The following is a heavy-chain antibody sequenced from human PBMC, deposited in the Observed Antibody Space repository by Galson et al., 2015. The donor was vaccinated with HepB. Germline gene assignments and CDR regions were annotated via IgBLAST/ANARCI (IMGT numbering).Heavy chain of an antibody. Sequence: FLSLSFATSGFTFSSYWLHWVRLAPGKGLVWVSRINSDGSSTSYAASVKGRFTISRANAKNTLYPQMNSPRAEDTAVYYCARDGYDSIGSTNPFDYWGQGTLVTVSS. CDR1: GFTFSSYW. J-gene: IGHJ4*02. CDR2: INSDGSST. D-gene: IGHD3-22*01. CDR3: ARDGYDSIGSTNPFDY. V-gene: IGHV3-74*01.